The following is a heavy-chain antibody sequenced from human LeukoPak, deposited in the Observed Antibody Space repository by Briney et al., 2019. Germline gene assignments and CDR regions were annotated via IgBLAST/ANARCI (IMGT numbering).Heavy chain of an antibody. V-gene: IGHV3-30*02. CDR2: IQADDATT. J-gene: IGHJ4*02. D-gene: IGHD3-22*01. CDR3: ATQSITLVVVISPFDY. Sequence: GGSLRFSCAASGLTFSNFPMHWVRQAPGKGLEWVALIQADDATTNYVDSVRGRFTISRDNSKSTVYLQMNSLKPDDTAVYYCATQSITLVVVISPFDYWGQGTLVTVSS. CDR1: GLTFSNFP.